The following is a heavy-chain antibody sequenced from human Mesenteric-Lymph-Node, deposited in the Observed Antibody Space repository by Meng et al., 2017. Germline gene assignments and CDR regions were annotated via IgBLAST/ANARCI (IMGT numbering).Heavy chain of an antibody. J-gene: IGHJ4*02. Sequence: GESLKISCAASGFTFSSYAMSWVRQAPGKGLEWVSAISGSGGSTYYADSVKGRFTISRDNSKNTLYLQMNSLRAEDTAVYYCAKWRLALRFAPVGYWGQGTLVTVSS. D-gene: IGHD3-10*01. CDR2: ISGSGGST. V-gene: IGHV3-23*01. CDR3: AKWRLALRFAPVGY. CDR1: GFTFSSYA.